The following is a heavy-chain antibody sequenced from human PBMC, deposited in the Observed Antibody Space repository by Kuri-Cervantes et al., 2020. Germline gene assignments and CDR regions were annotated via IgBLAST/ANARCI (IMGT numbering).Heavy chain of an antibody. CDR2: GHYTGSA. CDR3: ARGTDYDILTGYFLPYFDY. CDR1: GGSISSNDYH. D-gene: IGHD3-9*01. Sequence: SETLSLTCTVSGGSISSNDYHWSWIRQPPGKGLEWIGYGHYTGSAYYNPSLESRLTISVDTSRNQFSLMMSSVTAADTAVYYCARGTDYDILTGYFLPYFDYWGQGTLVTVSS. J-gene: IGHJ4*02. V-gene: IGHV4-30-4*02.